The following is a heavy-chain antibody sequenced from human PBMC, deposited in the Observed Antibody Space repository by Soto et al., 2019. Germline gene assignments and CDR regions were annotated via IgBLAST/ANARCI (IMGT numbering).Heavy chain of an antibody. CDR2: INPLSGIS. CDR1: GGTFVRHV. CDR3: ATPACSATWCSPSHNLDH. Sequence: QVQLVQSGAEVKKPESSVKVSCKTSGGTFVRHVISWVRQAPGQGPEWMGKINPLSGISNYAQKFQDRVTFTADTDSSTAYMELSSLSSDDTAVYYCATPACSATWCSPSHNLDHWGQGTLVTVSS. J-gene: IGHJ4*02. V-gene: IGHV1-69*09. D-gene: IGHD2-2*01.